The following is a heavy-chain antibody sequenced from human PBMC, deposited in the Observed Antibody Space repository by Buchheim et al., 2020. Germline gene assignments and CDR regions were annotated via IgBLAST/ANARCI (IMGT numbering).Heavy chain of an antibody. CDR3: AGGMNVWGSYRYTNYFDY. D-gene: IGHD3-16*02. V-gene: IGHV4-34*01. CDR2: INHSGST. CDR1: GGSFSGYY. J-gene: IGHJ4*02. Sequence: QVQLQQWGAGLLKPSETLSLTCAVYGGSFSGYYWSWIRQPPGKGLEWIGEINHSGSTNYNPSLKSRVTISVDTSKNQFSLKLSSVTAADTAVYYCAGGMNVWGSYRYTNYFDYWGQGTL.